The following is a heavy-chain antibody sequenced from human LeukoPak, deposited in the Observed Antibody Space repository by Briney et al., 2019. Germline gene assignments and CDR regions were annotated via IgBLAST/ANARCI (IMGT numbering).Heavy chain of an antibody. CDR2: FDPEDGET. J-gene: IGHJ4*02. CDR3: ATAVVDGSGSYHGLDY. CDR1: GYTLTELS. V-gene: IGHV1-24*01. D-gene: IGHD3-10*01. Sequence: ASVKVSCKVSGYTLTELSMHWVRQAPGKGLEWKGGFDPEDGETIYAQKFQGRVTMTEDTSTDTAYMELSSLRSEDTAVYYCATAVVDGSGSYHGLDYWGQGTLVTVSS.